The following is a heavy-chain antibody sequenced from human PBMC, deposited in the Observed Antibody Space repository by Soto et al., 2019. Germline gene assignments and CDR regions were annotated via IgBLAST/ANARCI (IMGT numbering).Heavy chain of an antibody. Sequence: EVQLVESGGGLVQPGGSLRLSCAASGFTFSSYSMNWVRQAPGKGLEWVSYISSSSSTIYYADSVKGRFTISRDNAKNSLYLQMNGLRAEDTAVYYCARDSSGMGVAFDYWGQGTLVTVSS. J-gene: IGHJ4*02. CDR2: ISSSSSTI. CDR1: GFTFSSYS. CDR3: ARDSSGMGVAFDY. D-gene: IGHD6-19*01. V-gene: IGHV3-48*01.